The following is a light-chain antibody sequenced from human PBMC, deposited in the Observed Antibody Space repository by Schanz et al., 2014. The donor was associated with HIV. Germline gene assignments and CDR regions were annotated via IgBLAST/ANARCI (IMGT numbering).Light chain of an antibody. V-gene: IGKV1-17*01. Sequence: DIQMTQSPSSLSASVGDTVTITCRASQGIGNELGWYQQKPGKAPKRLIYAASTLQSGVPSRFVGGGSGTEFTLTISGLQPEDFATYYCLQHNAYPLTFGQGTRLDI. J-gene: IGKJ5*01. CDR1: QGIGNE. CDR3: LQHNAYPLT. CDR2: AAS.